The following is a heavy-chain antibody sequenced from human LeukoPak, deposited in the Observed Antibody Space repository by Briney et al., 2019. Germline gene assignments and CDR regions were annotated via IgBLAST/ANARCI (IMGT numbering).Heavy chain of an antibody. J-gene: IGHJ6*02. CDR3: ARDSSTSPYYYYYYGMDV. Sequence: GRSLRLSCAASGFTFTNHGLHWVRQAPGKGLVWVSRINSDGSSTSYADSVKGRFTISRDNAKNTLYLQMNSLRAEDTAVYYCARDSSTSPYYYYYYGMDVWGQGTTVTVSS. V-gene: IGHV3-74*01. CDR2: INSDGSST. D-gene: IGHD2-2*01. CDR1: GFTFTNHG.